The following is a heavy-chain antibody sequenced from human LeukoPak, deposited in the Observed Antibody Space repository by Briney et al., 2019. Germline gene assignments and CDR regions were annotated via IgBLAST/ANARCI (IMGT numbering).Heavy chain of an antibody. V-gene: IGHV4-59*01. J-gene: IGHJ4*01. CDR3: ARVESSSGWYYFDY. Sequence: PSETLSLTCTVSGGSISSYYWSWIRQPPGKGLEWIGYIYYSGSTNYNPSLKSRVTISVDTSKNQFSLKLSSVTAADTAVYYCARVESSSGWYYFDYWGQGTLVTVSS. CDR2: IYYSGST. CDR1: GGSISSYY. D-gene: IGHD6-19*01.